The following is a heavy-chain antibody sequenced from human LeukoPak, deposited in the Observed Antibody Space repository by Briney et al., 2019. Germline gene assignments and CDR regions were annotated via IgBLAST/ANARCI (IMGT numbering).Heavy chain of an antibody. V-gene: IGHV3-33*01. CDR3: ATYGTGSGSFNWFDP. D-gene: IGHD3-10*01. Sequence: GRSLRLSCAASGFTFSSYGMHWVRQAPGKGLEWVAVIWYDGSNKYYADSVKGRFTISRDNSKNTLYLQMHSLRAEDTAVYYCATYGTGSGSFNWFDPWGQGTLVTVSS. CDR1: GFTFSSYG. J-gene: IGHJ5*02. CDR2: IWYDGSNK.